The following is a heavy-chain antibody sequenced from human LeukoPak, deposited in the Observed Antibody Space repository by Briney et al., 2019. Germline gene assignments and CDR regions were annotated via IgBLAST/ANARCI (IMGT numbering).Heavy chain of an antibody. CDR1: GYTFTGYY. CDR3: ARGYGSGSYFY. CDR2: INPNSGNT. D-gene: IGHD3-10*01. J-gene: IGHJ4*02. V-gene: IGHV1-8*02. Sequence: VASVKVSCKASGYTFTGYYMHWVRQAPGQGLEWMGWINPNSGNTGYAQKFRGRVTMTRNTSISTAYMELSSLRSEDTAVYYCARGYGSGSYFYWGQGTLVTASS.